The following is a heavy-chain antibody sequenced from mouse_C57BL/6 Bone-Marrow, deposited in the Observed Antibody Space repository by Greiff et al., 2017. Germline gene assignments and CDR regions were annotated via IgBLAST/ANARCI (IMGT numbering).Heavy chain of an antibody. V-gene: IGHV2-2*01. Sequence: QVQLQQSGPGLVQPSQSLSITCTVSGFSLTCYGIHWVRESPGKGLEWLGVIWSGGSSDYNAAFISRLSISKDNSKRQVVFKMNSLQADDAAIYYCARNRGLLRAMDYWGQGTSVTVSS. J-gene: IGHJ4*01. D-gene: IGHD2-3*01. CDR1: GFSLTCYG. CDR2: IWSGGSS. CDR3: ARNRGLLRAMDY.